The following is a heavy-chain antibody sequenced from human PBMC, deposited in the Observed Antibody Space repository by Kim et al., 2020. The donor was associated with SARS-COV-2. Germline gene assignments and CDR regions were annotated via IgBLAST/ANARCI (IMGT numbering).Heavy chain of an antibody. V-gene: IGHV3-21*01. CDR1: GFTFSSYS. Sequence: GGSLRLSCAASGFTFSSYSMNWVRQAPGKGLEWVSSISSSSSYIYYADSVKGRFTISRDNAKNSLYLQMNSLRAEDTAVYYCARGGGMATYFWDYWGQGTLVTVSS. D-gene: IGHD3-16*01. J-gene: IGHJ4*02. CDR2: ISSSSSYI. CDR3: ARGGGMATYFWDY.